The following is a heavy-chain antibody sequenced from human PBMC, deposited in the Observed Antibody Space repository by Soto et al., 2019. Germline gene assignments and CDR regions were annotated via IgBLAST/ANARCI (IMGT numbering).Heavy chain of an antibody. J-gene: IGHJ4*02. D-gene: IGHD6-6*01. CDR1: RASFGFYN. V-gene: IGHV4-34*01. CDR3: ARAPKVSGSSQTRPDF. CDR2: ISQSGNT. Sequence: SETQSHTAPSDRASFGFYNWAWIRKPRGKGLEWIGEISQSGNTNYSPSLKSRVSISIDTSKKQFSLNLASVAAADTAVYYCARAPKVSGSSQTRPDFWGQGTLVTLSS.